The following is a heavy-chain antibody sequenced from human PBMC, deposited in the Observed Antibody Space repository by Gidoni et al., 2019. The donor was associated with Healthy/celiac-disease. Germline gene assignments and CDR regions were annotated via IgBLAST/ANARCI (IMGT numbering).Heavy chain of an antibody. D-gene: IGHD2-2*01. CDR3: ARVDCSSTSCYTGNDKHAFDI. V-gene: IGHV3-7*03. CDR1: GFTFSSYW. CDR2: IKQDGSEK. J-gene: IGHJ3*02. Sequence: EVQLVESGGGLVQPGGSLRLSCAASGFTFSSYWMSWVRQAPGKGLEWVANIKQDGSEKYYVDSVKVRFTISRDNAKNSLYLQMNSLRAEDTAVYYCARVDCSSTSCYTGNDKHAFDIWGQGTMVTVSS.